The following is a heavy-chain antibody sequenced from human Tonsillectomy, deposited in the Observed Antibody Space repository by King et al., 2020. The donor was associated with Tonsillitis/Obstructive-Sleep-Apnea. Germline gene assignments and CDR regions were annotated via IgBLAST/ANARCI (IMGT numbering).Heavy chain of an antibody. J-gene: IGHJ4*02. Sequence: VQLVESGGGVVQPGRSLRLSCAASGFTFSSYGMHWVRQAPGKGLEWVAVIWYDGSNKYYADSVKGRFTISRDNSKNTLYLQMNSLRAEDTAVYYCARDYDGDYFDYWGQGTLVTVSS. CDR2: IWYDGSNK. V-gene: IGHV3-33*01. D-gene: IGHD5-12*01. CDR1: GFTFSSYG. CDR3: ARDYDGDYFDY.